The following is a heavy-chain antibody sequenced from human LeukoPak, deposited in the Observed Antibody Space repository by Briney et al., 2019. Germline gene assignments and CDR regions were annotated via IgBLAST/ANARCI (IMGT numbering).Heavy chain of an antibody. J-gene: IGHJ4*02. D-gene: IGHD6-13*01. Sequence: SETLSLTCAVYGGSFSGYYWSWIRQPPGKGLEWIGEINHSGSTNYNPSLKSRVTISVDTSKNQFSLKLSSVTAADTAVYYCARGRRGYSSSWSYWGQGTLVTVSS. CDR2: INHSGST. CDR1: GGSFSGYY. V-gene: IGHV4-34*01. CDR3: ARGRRGYSSSWSY.